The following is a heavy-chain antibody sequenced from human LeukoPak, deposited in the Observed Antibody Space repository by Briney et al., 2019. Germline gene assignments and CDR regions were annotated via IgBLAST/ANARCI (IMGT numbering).Heavy chain of an antibody. Sequence: GASVKVSCKASGYTFTGYAMHWVRQAPGQRLEWMGWINAGNGNTKYSQKFQGRVTITRDTSASTAYMELSSLRSEDTAVYYCARGGRITMLHAFDIWGQGTMVTVSS. CDR1: GYTFTGYA. CDR3: ARGGRITMLHAFDI. CDR2: INAGNGNT. J-gene: IGHJ3*02. V-gene: IGHV1-3*01. D-gene: IGHD3-10*02.